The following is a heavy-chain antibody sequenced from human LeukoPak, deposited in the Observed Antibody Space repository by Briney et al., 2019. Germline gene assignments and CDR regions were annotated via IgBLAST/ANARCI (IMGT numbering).Heavy chain of an antibody. J-gene: IGHJ6*04. V-gene: IGHV3-53*01. CDR1: GFTFSSNY. Sequence: GGSLRLSCAASGFTFSSNYMSWVRQAPGKGLEWVSVIYSGGSTYYADSVKGRFTISRDNSKNTLYLQMNSLRAEDTAVYYRARDARPVYGDYDDGLDVWGKGTTVTVSS. CDR3: ARDARPVYGDYDDGLDV. D-gene: IGHD4-17*01. CDR2: IYSGGST.